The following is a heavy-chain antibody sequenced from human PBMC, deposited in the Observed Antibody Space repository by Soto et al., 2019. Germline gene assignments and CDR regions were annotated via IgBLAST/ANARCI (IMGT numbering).Heavy chain of an antibody. J-gene: IGHJ4*02. CDR1: GFTFDDYA. CDR2: ISWNSGSI. Sequence: GGSLRLSCAASGFTFDDYAMHWVRQAPGKGLEWVSGISWNSGSIGYADSVKGRFTISRDNAKNSLYLQMNSLRAEDTALYYCAKDKRRRHYGSGSYGYWGQGTLVTVSS. D-gene: IGHD3-10*01. CDR3: AKDKRRRHYGSGSYGY. V-gene: IGHV3-9*01.